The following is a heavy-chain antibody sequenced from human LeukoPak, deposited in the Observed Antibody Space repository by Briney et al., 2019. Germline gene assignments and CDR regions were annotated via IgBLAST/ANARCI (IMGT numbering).Heavy chain of an antibody. J-gene: IGHJ4*02. D-gene: IGHD1-26*01. CDR1: GFTFRKYG. CDR2: ISSSSSTI. V-gene: IGHV3-48*04. Sequence: GGSLRLSCFATGFTFRKYGMNWVRQAPGKGLEWVSFISSSSSTIYYADSVKGRFTISRDNAKNSLYLQMNSLRAEDTAVYYCARDRGGSYSAIDYWGQGTLVTVSS. CDR3: ARDRGGSYSAIDY.